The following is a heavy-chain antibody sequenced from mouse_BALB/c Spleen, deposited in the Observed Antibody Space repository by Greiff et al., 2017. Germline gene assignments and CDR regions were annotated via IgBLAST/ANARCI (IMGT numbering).Heavy chain of an antibody. CDR3: ARLGGNYGFDY. V-gene: IGHV5-17*02. Sequence: DVMLVESGGGLVQPGGSRKLSCAASGFTFSSFGMHWVRQAPEKGLEWVAYISSGSSTIYYADTVKGRFTISRDNPKNTLFLQMTSLRSEDTAMYYCARLGGNYGFDYWGQGTTLTVSS. D-gene: IGHD2-1*01. CDR1: GFTFSSFG. CDR2: ISSGSSTI. J-gene: IGHJ2*01.